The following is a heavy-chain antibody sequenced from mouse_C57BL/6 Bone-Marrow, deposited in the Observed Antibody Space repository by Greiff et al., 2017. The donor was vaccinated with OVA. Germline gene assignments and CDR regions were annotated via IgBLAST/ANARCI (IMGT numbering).Heavy chain of an antibody. CDR1: GYAFSSYW. J-gene: IGHJ1*03. V-gene: IGHV1-82*01. CDR2: IYPGDGDT. D-gene: IGHD2-4*01. CDR3: AREDDYDWYFDV. Sequence: QVQLKQSGPELVKPGASVKISCKASGYAFSSYWMNWVKQRPGKGLEWIGRIYPGDGDTNYNGKFKGKATLTADKSSSTAYMQLSSLTSEDSAVYFCAREDDYDWYFDVWCRGTTVTVSS.